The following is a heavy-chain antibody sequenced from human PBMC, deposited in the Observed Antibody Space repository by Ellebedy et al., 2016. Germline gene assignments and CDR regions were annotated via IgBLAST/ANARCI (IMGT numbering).Heavy chain of an antibody. V-gene: IGHV4-30-4*01. Sequence: SETLSLXCSVSGGSINSGDYYWSWIRQPPGQGLEWLGYIYYSGTTYYNTPLKSRITISVDTSKNQFSLRLSSVTAADTAVYFCARETDFWSDSSYFDYWGQGILVTISS. J-gene: IGHJ4*02. CDR1: GGSINSGDYY. CDR2: IYYSGTT. CDR3: ARETDFWSDSSYFDY. D-gene: IGHD3-3*01.